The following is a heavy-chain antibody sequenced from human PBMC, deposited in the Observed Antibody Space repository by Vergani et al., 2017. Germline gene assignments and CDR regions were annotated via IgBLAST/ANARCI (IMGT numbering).Heavy chain of an antibody. V-gene: IGHV4-39*01. CDR3: TRHGRSGWAGYFQH. CDR1: GGSISSSSHY. J-gene: IGHJ1*01. CDR2: IYYTGTT. Sequence: QLQLQESGPGLVKPSETLSLTCTVSGGSISSSSHYWGWIRQPPGKGLEWIGSIYYTGTTYYNEAHKSRLTISVDTSKNQFSLNLTSVTAADTAVYYCTRHGRSGWAGYFQHWGQGTLVTASS. D-gene: IGHD6-19*01.